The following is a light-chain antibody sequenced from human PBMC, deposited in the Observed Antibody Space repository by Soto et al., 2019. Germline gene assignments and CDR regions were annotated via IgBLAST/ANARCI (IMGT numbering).Light chain of an antibody. V-gene: IGKV1-5*03. Sequence: DIPMTQSPSTLSASVGDRVTITCRASQSISNWLAWCQQKPGKAPKLLIYQASRLESGVPSRFSGSGSGTEFSLTISSLQPDDFATYYCQQYNSYLYTFGQGTRLEIK. J-gene: IGKJ2*01. CDR3: QQYNSYLYT. CDR2: QAS. CDR1: QSISNW.